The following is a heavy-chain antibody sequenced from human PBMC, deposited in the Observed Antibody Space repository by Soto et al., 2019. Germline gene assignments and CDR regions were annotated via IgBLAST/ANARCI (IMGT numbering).Heavy chain of an antibody. Sequence: GGSLRLSCAASGFTFSDYYMSWIRQAPGKGLEWVSYISSSGSTIYYADSVKGRFTISRDNAKNSLYLQMNSLRSEDTAVYYCARGLQYPNQYYYYYYMDVWGKGTTVTVSS. CDR3: ARGLQYPNQYYYYYYMDV. D-gene: IGHD4-4*01. J-gene: IGHJ6*03. V-gene: IGHV3-11*01. CDR1: GFTFSDYY. CDR2: ISSSGSTI.